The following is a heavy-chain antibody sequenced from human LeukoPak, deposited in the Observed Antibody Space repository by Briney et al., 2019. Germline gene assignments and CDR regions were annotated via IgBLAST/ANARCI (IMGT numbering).Heavy chain of an antibody. D-gene: IGHD2-15*01. CDR1: GFTFSDYY. J-gene: IGHJ4*02. Sequence: PGGSLRLSCAASGFTFSDYYMSWIRQAPGKGLEWVAVISYDGSNKYYADSVKGRFTISRDNSKNTLYLQMNSLRAEDTAVYYCAKDAVVTTLYYFDYWGQGTLVTVSS. CDR3: AKDAVVTTLYYFDY. V-gene: IGHV3-30*18. CDR2: ISYDGSNK.